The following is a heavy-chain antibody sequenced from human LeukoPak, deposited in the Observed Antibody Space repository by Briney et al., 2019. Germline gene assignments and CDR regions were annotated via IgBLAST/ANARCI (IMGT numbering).Heavy chain of an antibody. CDR3: ARVLEGASGQHWYFDL. J-gene: IGHJ2*01. CDR2: INHSGST. V-gene: IGHV4-34*01. D-gene: IGHD6-19*01. CDR1: GGSISGYY. Sequence: SETLSLTCTVSGGSISGYYWSWIRQPPGKGLEWIGEINHSGSTNYNPSLKSRVTISVDTSKNQFSLRLSSVTAADTAVYYCARVLEGASGQHWYFDLWGRGTLVTVSS.